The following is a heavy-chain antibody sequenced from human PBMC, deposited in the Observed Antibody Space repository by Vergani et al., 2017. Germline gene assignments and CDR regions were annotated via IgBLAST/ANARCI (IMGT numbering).Heavy chain of an antibody. V-gene: IGHV3-30*18. Sequence: QVQLVESGGGVVQPGRSLRLSCAASGFTFSSYGMHWVRQAPGKGLEWVAVISYDGSNKYYADSVKGRFTISRDNSKNTLYLQMNSLRAEDTAVYYCAKEEWGIAAAGATPGFYMDVWGKGTMVTVSS. D-gene: IGHD6-13*01. J-gene: IGHJ6*03. CDR1: GFTFSSYG. CDR3: AKEEWGIAAAGATPGFYMDV. CDR2: ISYDGSNK.